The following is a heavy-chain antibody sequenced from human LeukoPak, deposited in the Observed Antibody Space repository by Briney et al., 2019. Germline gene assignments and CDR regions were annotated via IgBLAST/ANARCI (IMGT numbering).Heavy chain of an antibody. V-gene: IGHV3-66*01. Sequence: GGSLRLSCAASEFSVGSNYMTWVRQAPGKGLEWVSLIYSGGSTYYADSVKGRFTISRDNSKNTLYLQMNSLRAEDTAVYYCASLQKPGWFDPWGQGTLVTVSS. J-gene: IGHJ5*02. D-gene: IGHD4-11*01. CDR2: IYSGGST. CDR1: EFSVGSNY. CDR3: ASLQKPGWFDP.